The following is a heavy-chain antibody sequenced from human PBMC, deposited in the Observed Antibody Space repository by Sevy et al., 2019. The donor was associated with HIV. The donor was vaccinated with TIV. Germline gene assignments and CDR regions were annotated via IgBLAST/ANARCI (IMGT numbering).Heavy chain of an antibody. CDR3: ARGEMATIWYAFDI. CDR1: GFTFSSYS. V-gene: IGHV3-21*01. Sequence: GGSLRLSCAASGFTFSSYSMNWVRQAPGKGLEWVSSISSSSSYIYYADSVKGRFTISRDNAKNSLYLQMNSLRAEETAVYYCARGEMATIWYAFDIWGQGTMVTVSS. D-gene: IGHD5-12*01. J-gene: IGHJ3*02. CDR2: ISSSSSYI.